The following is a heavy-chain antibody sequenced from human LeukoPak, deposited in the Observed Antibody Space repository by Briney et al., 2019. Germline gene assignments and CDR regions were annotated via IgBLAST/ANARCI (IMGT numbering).Heavy chain of an antibody. V-gene: IGHV1-69*13. CDR2: IIPIFGTA. CDR3: ARGPSVSMVRGIVDYYYYMDV. D-gene: IGHD3-10*01. J-gene: IGHJ6*03. CDR1: GGTFSSYA. Sequence: SVKVSCKASGGTFSSYAISWVRQALGQGLEWMGGIIPIFGTANYAQKFQGRVTITADESTSTAYMELSSLRSEDTAVYYCARGPSVSMVRGIVDYYYYMDVWGKGTTVTVSS.